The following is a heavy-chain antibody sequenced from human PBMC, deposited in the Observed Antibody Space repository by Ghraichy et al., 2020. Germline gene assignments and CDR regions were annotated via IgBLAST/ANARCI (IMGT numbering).Heavy chain of an antibody. CDR2: IYNTGIT. D-gene: IGHD3-16*01. J-gene: IGHJ4*02. V-gene: IGHV3-53*01. CDR1: GFTVSDHH. CDR3: VGAGGFSDY. Sequence: GGSLRLSCAVSGFTVSDHHVTWVRQAPGQGLQWVSTIYNTGITHYADSVKGRFTISRDNYKNTVYLQMNSLRVEDTAVYNCVGAGGFSDYWGQGTLVTVSS.